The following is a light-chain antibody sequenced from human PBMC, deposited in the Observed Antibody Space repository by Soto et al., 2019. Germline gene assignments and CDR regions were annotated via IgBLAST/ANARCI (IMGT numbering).Light chain of an antibody. CDR1: SSDVGSYNL. CDR3: NSYTSSNTRV. J-gene: IGLJ1*01. V-gene: IGLV2-14*02. CDR2: EDN. Sequence: QSALTQPASVSGSPGQSITISCTGTSSDVGSYNLVSWYQHHPGKAPKFIIYEDNKRPSGVSNRFSGSKSGNTASLTISGLQAEDEADYYCNSYTSSNTRVFGTGTKLTVL.